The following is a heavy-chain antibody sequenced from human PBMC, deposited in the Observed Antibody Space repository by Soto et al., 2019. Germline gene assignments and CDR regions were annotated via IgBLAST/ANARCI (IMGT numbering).Heavy chain of an antibody. CDR3: ARGPLEWLLYDAFDI. CDR1: GGSISSYY. V-gene: IGHV4-59*01. CDR2: IYYSGST. J-gene: IGHJ3*02. D-gene: IGHD3-3*01. Sequence: SETLSLTCTVPGGSISSYYWSWIRQPPGKGLEWIGYIYYSGSTNYNPSLKSRVTISVDTSKNQFSLKLSSVTAADTAVYYCARGPLEWLLYDAFDIWGQGTMITV.